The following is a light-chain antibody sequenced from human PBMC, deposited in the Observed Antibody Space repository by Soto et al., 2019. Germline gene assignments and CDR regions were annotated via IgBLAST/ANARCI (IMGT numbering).Light chain of an antibody. J-gene: IGLJ3*02. V-gene: IGLV7-43*01. Sequence: QAVVTQEPSLTVSPGGTVTLTRASSTGAVTSTYYPNWFQQKPGRPPRALIYSTSSKHSWTPARFSGSLLGGKATLTLSGVQPEDEAEYYCLLYSGGGQLVFGGGTKVTVL. CDR2: STS. CDR1: TGAVTSTYY. CDR3: LLYSGGGQLV.